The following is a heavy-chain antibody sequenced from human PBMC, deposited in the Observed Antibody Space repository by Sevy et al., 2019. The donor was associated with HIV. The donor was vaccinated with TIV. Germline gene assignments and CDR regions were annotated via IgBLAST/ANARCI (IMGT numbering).Heavy chain of an antibody. CDR3: AKAPTTSATGTLFDY. Sequence: GGSLRLSCAASGFTSSSYAMSWVRQPPGRGLEWVSTLSDSGVSTYYADSVKGRFTISRDNSKNILYLQMNSLRAEDTPVYYCAKAPTTSATGTLFDYWGQGTLVTVSS. V-gene: IGHV3-23*01. CDR1: GFTSSSYA. CDR2: LSDSGVST. D-gene: IGHD5-18*01. J-gene: IGHJ4*02.